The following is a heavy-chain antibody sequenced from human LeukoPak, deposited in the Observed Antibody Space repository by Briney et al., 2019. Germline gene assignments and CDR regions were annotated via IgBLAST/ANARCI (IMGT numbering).Heavy chain of an antibody. V-gene: IGHV3-15*01. D-gene: IGHD3-22*01. Sequence: GGSLRLSCAASGFTFSSYSMNWVRQAPGKGLEWVGRIKSKTDGGTTDYAAPVKGRFAISRDDSKNTLYLQMNSLKTEDTAVYYCTTDSVTMIVVVDYWGQGTLVTVSS. CDR3: TTDSVTMIVVVDY. J-gene: IGHJ4*02. CDR1: GFTFSSYS. CDR2: IKSKTDGGTT.